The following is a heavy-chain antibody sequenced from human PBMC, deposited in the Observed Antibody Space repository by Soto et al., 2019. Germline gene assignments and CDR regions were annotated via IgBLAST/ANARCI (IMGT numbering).Heavy chain of an antibody. Sequence: PGESLKISCKGSGYSFTSYWIGWVRQMPGKGLEWMGIIYPGDSDTRYSPSFQGQVTISADKSISTAYLQWSSLKASDTAMYYCARRSAQPGRYYYYGMDVWGTGTTLTVSS. J-gene: IGHJ6*04. CDR1: GYSFTSYW. V-gene: IGHV5-51*01. D-gene: IGHD5-18*01. CDR3: ARRSAQPGRYYYYGMDV. CDR2: IYPGDSDT.